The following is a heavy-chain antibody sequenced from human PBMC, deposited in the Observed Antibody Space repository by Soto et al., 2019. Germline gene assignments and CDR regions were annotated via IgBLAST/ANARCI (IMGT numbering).Heavy chain of an antibody. D-gene: IGHD2-15*01. CDR1: GFSISNYY. CDR3: ARRWGRSFDY. V-gene: IGHV4-59*08. Sequence: SETLSLTCPFSGFSISNYYWSWIRQPPGKGLEWIGYIYYSGSTNYNPSLKSRVTISVDTSKNQFSLKLSSVTAADTAVYYCARRWGRSFDYWGQGTLVTVSS. CDR2: IYYSGST. J-gene: IGHJ4*02.